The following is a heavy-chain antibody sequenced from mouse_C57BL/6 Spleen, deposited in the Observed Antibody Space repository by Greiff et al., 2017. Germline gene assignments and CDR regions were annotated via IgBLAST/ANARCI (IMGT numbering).Heavy chain of an antibody. CDR2: INPNNGGT. D-gene: IGHD1-1*01. J-gene: IGHJ1*03. CDR3: ARGRGTNYVGWYFDV. CDR1: GYTFTDYN. Sequence: EVQLQQSGPELVKPGASVKMSCKASGYTFTDYNMHWVKQSHGKSLEWIGYINPNNGGTSYNQKFKGKATLTVNKSSSTAYMELRSLTSEDSAVYYCARGRGTNYVGWYFDVWGTGTTVTVSS. V-gene: IGHV1-22*01.